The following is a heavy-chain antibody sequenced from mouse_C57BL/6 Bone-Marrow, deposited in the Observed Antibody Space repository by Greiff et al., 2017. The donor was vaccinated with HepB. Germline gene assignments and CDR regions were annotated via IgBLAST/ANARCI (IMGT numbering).Heavy chain of an antibody. CDR3: AREEYYDYSWFAY. D-gene: IGHD2-4*01. CDR2: IDPSDSYT. V-gene: IGHV1-50*01. J-gene: IGHJ3*01. CDR1: GYTFTSYW. Sequence: VQLQQSGAELVKPGASVKLSCKASGYTFTSYWMQWVKQRPGQGLEWIGEIDPSDSYTNYNQKFKGKATLTVDTSSSTAYMQLSSLTSEDSAVYYCAREEYYDYSWFAYWGQGTLVTVSA.